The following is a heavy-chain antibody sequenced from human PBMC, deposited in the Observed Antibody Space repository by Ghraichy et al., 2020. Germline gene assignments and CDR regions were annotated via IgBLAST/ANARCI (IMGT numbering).Heavy chain of an antibody. V-gene: IGHV3-13*01. CDR1: GFTFGSYD. CDR2: IGTGGDT. D-gene: IGHD2-2*01. J-gene: IGHJ4*02. Sequence: GGSLRLSCVASGFTFGSYDMHWVRQVAGKGLEWVSGIGTGGDTFYVDSVKGRFSISRENAKDSVYLQMNSLRVGDTAVYYYARGLAVAPHYFYYWGQGTLVTVSS. CDR3: ARGLAVAPHYFYY.